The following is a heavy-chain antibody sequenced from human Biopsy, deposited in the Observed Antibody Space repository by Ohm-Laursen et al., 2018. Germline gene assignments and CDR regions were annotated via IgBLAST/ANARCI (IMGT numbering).Heavy chain of an antibody. V-gene: IGHV3-11*01. CDR3: ARDGAGSYHDY. J-gene: IGHJ4*02. Sequence: GSLRLSCAAAGFTFSDYYMSWIRQAPGKGLEWLSYISGSGTTIFYADSVKGRFTVSRDNAKNSLYLQMNSPTVEDTAVYYCARDGAGSYHDYWGQGTLVTVSS. CDR2: ISGSGTTI. D-gene: IGHD3-10*01. CDR1: GFTFSDYY.